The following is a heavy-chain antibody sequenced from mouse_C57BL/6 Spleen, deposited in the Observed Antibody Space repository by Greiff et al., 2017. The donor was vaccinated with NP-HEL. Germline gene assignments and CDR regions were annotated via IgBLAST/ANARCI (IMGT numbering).Heavy chain of an antibody. CDR3: TGGVPQDY. V-gene: IGHV6-3*01. J-gene: IGHJ2*01. D-gene: IGHD2-14*01. CDR1: GFTFSNYW. Sequence: EVQLVESGGGLVQPGGSMKLSCVASGFTFSNYWMNWVRQSPEKGLEWVAQIRLKSDNYATHYAESVKGRFTISRDDSKSSVYLQMNNLRAEDTGIYYCTGGVPQDYWGQGTTLTVSS. CDR2: IRLKSDNYAT.